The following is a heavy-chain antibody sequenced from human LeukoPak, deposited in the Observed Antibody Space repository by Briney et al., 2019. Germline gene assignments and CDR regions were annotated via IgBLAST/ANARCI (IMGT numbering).Heavy chain of an antibody. J-gene: IGHJ4*02. Sequence: GGSLRLSCAASGFTFDDYAMHWVRQAPGKGLEWVSGISWNSGSIGYADSVKGRFTISRDNAKNSLYLQMNSLRAEDTALYYCAKDIKANYYGSGSYADYWGQGTLVTVSS. V-gene: IGHV3-9*01. CDR3: AKDIKANYYGSGSYADY. CDR2: ISWNSGSI. D-gene: IGHD3-10*01. CDR1: GFTFDDYA.